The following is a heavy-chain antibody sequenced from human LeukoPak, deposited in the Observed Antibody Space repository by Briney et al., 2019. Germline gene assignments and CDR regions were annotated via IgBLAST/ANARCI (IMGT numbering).Heavy chain of an antibody. CDR3: ARDVRAVAGLLDY. J-gene: IGHJ4*02. Sequence: SLRLSRASSVFSFKDYSMHWVRQAPGKGLEGVSSISSSSSYIYYADSVKGRFIISRDNAKNSMYLQMNRLSAEDTDVYYCARDVRAVAGLLDYWGQGTLVTVSS. V-gene: IGHV3-21*01. CDR1: VFSFKDYS. CDR2: ISSSSSYI. D-gene: IGHD6-19*01.